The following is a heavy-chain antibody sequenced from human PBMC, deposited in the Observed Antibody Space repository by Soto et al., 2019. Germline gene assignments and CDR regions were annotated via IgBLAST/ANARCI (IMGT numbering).Heavy chain of an antibody. CDR1: GFTFSSSA. D-gene: IGHD5-18*01. CDR3: AKNIYNYGSRFDF. CDR2: IRGDDANT. V-gene: IGHV3-23*01. Sequence: GGSLRLSCAASGFTFSSSAMTWVRQAPGKGLEWVSTIRGDDANTYYADSVKGRFTISRDNSKITLYLQMNSLRAEDTAVYYCAKNIYNYGSRFDFWGQGTLVTVSS. J-gene: IGHJ4*02.